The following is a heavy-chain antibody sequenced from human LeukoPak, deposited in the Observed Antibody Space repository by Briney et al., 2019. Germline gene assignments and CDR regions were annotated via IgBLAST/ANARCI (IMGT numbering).Heavy chain of an antibody. D-gene: IGHD4-17*01. Sequence: ASVKVSCKASGYTSTSYYMHWVRQAPGQGLEWMGIINPSGGSTSYAQKFQGRVTMTRDTSTSTVYMELSSLRSEDTAVYYWARDEGLRHWYFDLWGRGTLVTVSS. V-gene: IGHV1-46*01. CDR2: INPSGGST. J-gene: IGHJ2*01. CDR1: GYTSTSYY. CDR3: ARDEGLRHWYFDL.